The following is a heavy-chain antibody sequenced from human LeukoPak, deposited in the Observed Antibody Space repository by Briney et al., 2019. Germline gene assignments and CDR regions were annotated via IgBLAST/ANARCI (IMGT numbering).Heavy chain of an antibody. J-gene: IGHJ4*02. CDR3: ARQTGWVKSSYYFDS. CDR2: IFYSGNT. CDR1: GDSMNNYY. Sequence: SETLSLTCTVSGDSMNNYYWGWIRQPPGKGLEWIGNIFYSGNTNYNPSLKSRVTISVDTSKNQFSLKLSSVTAADTAVYYCARQTGWVKSSYYFDSWGQGTLITLSS. D-gene: IGHD5-24*01. V-gene: IGHV4-59*01.